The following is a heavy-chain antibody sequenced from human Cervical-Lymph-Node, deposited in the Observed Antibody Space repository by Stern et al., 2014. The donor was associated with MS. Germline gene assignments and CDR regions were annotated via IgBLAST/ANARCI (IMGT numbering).Heavy chain of an antibody. CDR3: AHSRVKYCRGGTCYSSLFDY. Sequence: QVTLKESGPTLVKPTQTVTLTCTLSGFSVATAGVGVGWIRQPTGKALEWLALIYLDDAKLYSPSLKNRLTIIKDTSKNQVVLTMTNVDPVDTATYYCAHSRVKYCRGGTCYSSLFDYWGQGTLVTVSS. CDR1: GFSVATAGVG. V-gene: IGHV2-5*02. D-gene: IGHD2-15*01. CDR2: IYLDDAK. J-gene: IGHJ4*02.